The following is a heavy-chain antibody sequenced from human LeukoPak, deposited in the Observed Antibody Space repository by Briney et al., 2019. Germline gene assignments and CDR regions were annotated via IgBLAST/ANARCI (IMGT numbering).Heavy chain of an antibody. J-gene: IGHJ4*02. CDR1: GFTFSSYA. V-gene: IGHV3-23*01. CDR2: ISGSGDNT. Sequence: GGSLRLSCAASGFTFSSYAMSWVRQAPGKGLEWVSVISGSGDNTYYADSVKGRFTISRDNSKNTLHLQMNNLRAEDTALYYCAKTPDIDMIEVGTSFDYWGQGTLVSVST. D-gene: IGHD3-22*01. CDR3: AKTPDIDMIEVGTSFDY.